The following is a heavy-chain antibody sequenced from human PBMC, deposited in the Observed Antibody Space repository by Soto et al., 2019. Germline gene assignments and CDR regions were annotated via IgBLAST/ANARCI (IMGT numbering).Heavy chain of an antibody. Sequence: XXTLSLAFTVSGGSISTYYWSWILQPPGKGLEWIGYIYHTGSTNYNPSLKTRVTISIDTSQNQFFLNLTSVTAADTAVYYCARENGRYTTYEIDYWGQGTLVTVSS. J-gene: IGHJ4*02. CDR2: IYHTGST. D-gene: IGHD5-12*01. CDR1: GGSISTYY. V-gene: IGHV4-59*01. CDR3: ARENGRYTTYEIDY.